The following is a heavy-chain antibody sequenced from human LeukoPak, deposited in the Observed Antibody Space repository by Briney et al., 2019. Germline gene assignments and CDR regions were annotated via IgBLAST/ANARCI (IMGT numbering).Heavy chain of an antibody. J-gene: IGHJ4*02. CDR3: ARENLAAAGKGSKYYFDY. CDR2: IRSRSSYI. CDR1: GFTFSSYS. V-gene: IGHV3-21*01. D-gene: IGHD6-13*01. Sequence: GGCLRLSCAASGFTFSSYSMNWVRQAPGKGLEWVSSIRSRSSYIYYADSVKGRFTISRDNAKNSLYLQMNSLRAEDTAVYYCARENLAAAGKGSKYYFDYWGQGTLVTVSS.